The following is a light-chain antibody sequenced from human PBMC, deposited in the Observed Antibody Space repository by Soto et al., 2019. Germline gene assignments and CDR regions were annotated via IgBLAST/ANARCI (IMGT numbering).Light chain of an antibody. V-gene: IGKV3-15*01. CDR2: GAS. Sequence: DIVMTQSPVTLSVSPGDRATLSCRASQSVGHNLAWFQQKPGQAPRLLIYGASAGATGIPDRFSGSGFGTEFTLTISILQSEDLAVYYCQQYNNWPRTFGQGTKVEMK. CDR1: QSVGHN. CDR3: QQYNNWPRT. J-gene: IGKJ1*01.